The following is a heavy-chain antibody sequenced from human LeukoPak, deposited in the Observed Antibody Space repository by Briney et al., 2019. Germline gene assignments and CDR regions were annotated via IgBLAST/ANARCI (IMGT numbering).Heavy chain of an antibody. Sequence: SETLSLTCAVYGGSFSGFYWSWLRQPPVQGLEWIGEINHSGSTYYNPSLKSRITMSVDTSENQFSLRLSFVTAADTAMYYCARGGIIGKTNNWFDPWGQATLVTVSS. V-gene: IGHV4-34*01. D-gene: IGHD1-20*01. J-gene: IGHJ5*02. CDR2: INHSGST. CDR1: GGSFSGFY. CDR3: ARGGIIGKTNNWFDP.